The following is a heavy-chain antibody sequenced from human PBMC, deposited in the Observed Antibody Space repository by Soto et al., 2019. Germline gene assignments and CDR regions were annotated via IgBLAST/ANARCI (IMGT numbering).Heavy chain of an antibody. J-gene: IGHJ4*02. Sequence: PGGSLRLSCAASGFTFSSYAMSWVRQAPGKGLEWVAAISGSGGSTYYADSVKGRFTISRDNSKNTLYLQMNSLGAEDTAVYYCAKDRDYYDSSGYYPDYWGQGTLVTVSS. V-gene: IGHV3-23*01. CDR3: AKDRDYYDSSGYYPDY. CDR2: ISGSGGST. D-gene: IGHD3-22*01. CDR1: GFTFSSYA.